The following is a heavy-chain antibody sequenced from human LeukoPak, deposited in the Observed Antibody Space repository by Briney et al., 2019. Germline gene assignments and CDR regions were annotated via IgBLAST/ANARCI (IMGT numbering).Heavy chain of an antibody. CDR2: IIPIFGTA. J-gene: IGHJ3*02. D-gene: IGHD2-15*01. CDR3: ARGRTYCSGGSCYPLSYAFDI. V-gene: IGHV1-69*06. Sequence: SVKVSCKASGGTFSSYAISWVRQAPGQGLEWMGGIIPIFGTANYAQKFQGRVTITADKSTSTAYMELSSLRSEDTAVYYCARGRTYCSGGSCYPLSYAFDIWGQGTMVTVSS. CDR1: GGTFSSYA.